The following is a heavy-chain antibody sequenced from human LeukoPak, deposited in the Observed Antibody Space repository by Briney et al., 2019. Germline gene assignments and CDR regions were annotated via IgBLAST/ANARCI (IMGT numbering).Heavy chain of an antibody. V-gene: IGHV4-34*01. CDR2: INHSGST. J-gene: IGHJ3*02. CDR3: ARVPLYCSSTSCTDALDI. D-gene: IGHD2-2*01. CDR1: GGSFSGYY. Sequence: SETLSLTCAVYGGSFSGYYWIWIRQPPGKGLEWIGEINHSGSTNYNPSLKSRVTISVDTSKNQFSLKLSSVTAADTAVYYCARVPLYCSSTSCTDALDIWGQGTMVTVSS.